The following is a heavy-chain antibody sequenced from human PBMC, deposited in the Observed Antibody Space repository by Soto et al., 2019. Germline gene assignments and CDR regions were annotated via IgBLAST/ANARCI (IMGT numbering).Heavy chain of an antibody. Sequence: SETLSLTCTVSGGSISSYYWSWIRQPPGKGLEWIGYIYYSGSTNYNPSLKSRVTISVDTSKNQFSLKLSSVTAADTAVYYCARGIVVVPAAVEYNWFDPWGQGTLVTVSS. CDR3: ARGIVVVPAAVEYNWFDP. D-gene: IGHD2-2*01. CDR1: GGSISSYY. J-gene: IGHJ5*02. V-gene: IGHV4-59*01. CDR2: IYYSGST.